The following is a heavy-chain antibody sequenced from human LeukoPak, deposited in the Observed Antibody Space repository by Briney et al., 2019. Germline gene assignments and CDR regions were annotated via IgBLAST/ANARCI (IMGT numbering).Heavy chain of an antibody. V-gene: IGHV3-48*03. J-gene: IGHJ6*04. CDR1: GLTFSNYA. CDR3: AELGITMIGGV. CDR2: ISSSGSTI. D-gene: IGHD3-10*02. Sequence: GGSLRLSCAASGLTFSNYAMNWVRQAPGKGLEWVSYISSSGSTIYYADSVKGRFTISRDNAKNSLYLQMNSLRAEDTAVYYCAELGITMIGGVWGKGTTVTISS.